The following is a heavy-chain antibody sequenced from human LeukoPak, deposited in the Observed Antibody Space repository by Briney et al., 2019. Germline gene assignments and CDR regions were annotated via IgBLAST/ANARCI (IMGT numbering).Heavy chain of an antibody. D-gene: IGHD3-10*01. J-gene: IGHJ4*02. Sequence: PGGSVRLSCVASGFTFSGHWTHWVRQVRGKGLGAVARIAPDGSATTYADSVKGRFTISRDNAKNTLYLEMNSLTAEDTALYYCTRSGYYNGYDYWGQGTLVTVSS. CDR3: TRSGYYNGYDY. CDR2: IAPDGSAT. V-gene: IGHV3-74*03. CDR1: GFTFSGHW.